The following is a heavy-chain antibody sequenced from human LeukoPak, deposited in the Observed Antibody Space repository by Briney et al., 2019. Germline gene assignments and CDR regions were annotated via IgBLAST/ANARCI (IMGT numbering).Heavy chain of an antibody. V-gene: IGHV3-30*02. D-gene: IGHD1-14*01. J-gene: IGHJ4*02. Sequence: GGSLRLSCAASGFNFSAYGMHWVRQAPGKGLEWVAFIRYDGNLKYYADSVKGRFTISRDNSKNTLGLQMNSLRVEDTAVYCCAKPTSLKDANYGLTGTNYWGQGILVTVSS. CDR1: GFNFSAYG. CDR3: AKPTSLKDANYGLTGTNY. CDR2: IRYDGNLK.